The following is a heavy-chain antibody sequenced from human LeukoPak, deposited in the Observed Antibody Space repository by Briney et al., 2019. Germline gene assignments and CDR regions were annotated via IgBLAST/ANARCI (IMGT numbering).Heavy chain of an antibody. Sequence: SETLSLTCAVYGGSFSGYYWSWIRQPPGKGLECIGEINHSGSTNYNPSLKSRVTISVDTSKNQFSLKLSSVTAADTAVYYCARRRRTYYDILTGYHYYFDYWGQGTLVTVSS. CDR2: INHSGST. CDR1: GGSFSGYY. D-gene: IGHD3-9*01. V-gene: IGHV4-34*01. CDR3: ARRRRTYYDILTGYHYYFDY. J-gene: IGHJ4*02.